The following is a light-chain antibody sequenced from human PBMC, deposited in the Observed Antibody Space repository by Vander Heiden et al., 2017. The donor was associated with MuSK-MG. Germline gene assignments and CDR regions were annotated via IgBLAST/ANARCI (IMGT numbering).Light chain of an antibody. CDR1: EAISGY. CDR2: AAS. V-gene: IGKV1-39*01. CDR3: QQSDSYPIT. Sequence: DIQLTQSPSSLSASVGDRVTVTCRASEAISGYLNWYHQKPGKAPKLLIYAASSLQSGVPSRFYGSRSGTDFTLTISRLQPEDFSTYYCQQSDSYPITFGQGTQMEIK. J-gene: IGKJ5*01.